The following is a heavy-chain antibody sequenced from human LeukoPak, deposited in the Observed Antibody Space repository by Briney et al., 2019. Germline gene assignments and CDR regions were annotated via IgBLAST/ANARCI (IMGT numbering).Heavy chain of an antibody. CDR3: ARNMVRGRYFQH. CDR2: INHSGST. Sequence: SETLSLTCAVYGGSFSGYYWSWIRQPPGKGLEWIGEINHSGSTNYNPSLKSRVTISVDTSKSQFSLKLSSVTAADTAVYYCARNMVRGRYFQHWGQGTLVTVSS. CDR1: GGSFSGYY. D-gene: IGHD3-10*01. J-gene: IGHJ1*01. V-gene: IGHV4-34*01.